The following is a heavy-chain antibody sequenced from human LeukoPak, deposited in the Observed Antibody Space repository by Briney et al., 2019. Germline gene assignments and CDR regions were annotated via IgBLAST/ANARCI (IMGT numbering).Heavy chain of an antibody. CDR2: INSDATNT. J-gene: IGHJ4*02. CDR3: ARGGWGSSVHFDT. CDR1: GFTLSSFW. Sequence: GGSLRLSCATSGFTLSSFWMHWVRQPPGKGLVWVSRINSDATNTNYADSVKGRFTISRDNTKNTVYLQMNSLGAEDTAVYYCARGGWGSSVHFDTWGQGALVTVSP. D-gene: IGHD3-10*01. V-gene: IGHV3-74*01.